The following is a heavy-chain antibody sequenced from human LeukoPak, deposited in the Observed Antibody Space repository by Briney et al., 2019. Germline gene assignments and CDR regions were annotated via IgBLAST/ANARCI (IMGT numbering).Heavy chain of an antibody. Sequence: KTSETLSLTCTVSGGSISSYYWSWIRQPPGKGLEWIGYIYYSGSTNYNPSLKSRVTISVDTSKNQFSLKLSSVTAADTAVYYCARESDIVVVPAAIWDYWGQGTLVTVSS. J-gene: IGHJ4*02. CDR2: IYYSGST. V-gene: IGHV4-59*12. CDR3: ARESDIVVVPAAIWDY. D-gene: IGHD2-2*01. CDR1: GGSISSYY.